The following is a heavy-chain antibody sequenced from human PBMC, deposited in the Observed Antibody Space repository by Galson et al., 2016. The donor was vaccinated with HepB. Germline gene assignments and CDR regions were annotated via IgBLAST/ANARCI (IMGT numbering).Heavy chain of an antibody. J-gene: IGHJ6*02. CDR2: INSDGSST. CDR3: AKAYGSGGSFYYYYGMDV. V-gene: IGHV3-74*01. Sequence: SLRLSCAASGFTFSRYWMHCVRKAPGKGLVWVSRINSDGSSTSYADSVKGRFTISRDNAKNTLYLQMNSLRAEDTAVYDCAKAYGSGGSFYYYYGMDVWGQGTTVTVSS. CDR1: GFTFSRYW. D-gene: IGHD3-10*01.